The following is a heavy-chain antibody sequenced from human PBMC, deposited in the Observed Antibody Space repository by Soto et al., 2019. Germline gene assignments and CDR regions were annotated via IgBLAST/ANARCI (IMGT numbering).Heavy chain of an antibody. CDR1: GFTFDDYA. CDR3: AKEAHDYGDKKPVFFDY. J-gene: IGHJ4*02. Sequence: SLRLSCAASGFTFDDYAMHWVRQAPGKGLEWVSGISWNSGSIGYADSVKGRFTISRDNAKNSLYLQMNSLRAEDTALYYCAKEAHDYGDKKPVFFDYWGQGTLVTVSS. V-gene: IGHV3-9*01. CDR2: ISWNSGSI. D-gene: IGHD4-17*01.